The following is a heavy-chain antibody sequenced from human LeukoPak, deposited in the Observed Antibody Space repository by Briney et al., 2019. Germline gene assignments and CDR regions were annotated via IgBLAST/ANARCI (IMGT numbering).Heavy chain of an antibody. D-gene: IGHD2-15*01. CDR1: GFTFSSYW. Sequence: GGSLRLSCAASGFTFSSYWMSWVRQAPGKGLEWVANIKQDGSEKYYVDSVKGRFTISRDNAKNSLYLQMNSLRAEDTAVYYCAVVVVAAHFDYWGQGTLVTVSS. V-gene: IGHV3-7*01. J-gene: IGHJ4*02. CDR2: IKQDGSEK. CDR3: AVVVVAAHFDY.